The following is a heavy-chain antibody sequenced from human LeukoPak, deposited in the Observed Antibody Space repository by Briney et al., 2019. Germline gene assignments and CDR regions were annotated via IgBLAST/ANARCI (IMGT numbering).Heavy chain of an antibody. CDR1: VYTFISYG. Sequence: GASVKVSCKASVYTFISYGLSWVRQAPGQGLEWMGWISAYNGNTNYAQRLQGRATMTTDTSTSTAYMELRSLRSDDTAVYYCAKNKTIDGMDVWGQGTTVTVSS. D-gene: IGHD1-7*01. CDR2: ISAYNGNT. J-gene: IGHJ6*02. CDR3: AKNKTIDGMDV. V-gene: IGHV1-18*01.